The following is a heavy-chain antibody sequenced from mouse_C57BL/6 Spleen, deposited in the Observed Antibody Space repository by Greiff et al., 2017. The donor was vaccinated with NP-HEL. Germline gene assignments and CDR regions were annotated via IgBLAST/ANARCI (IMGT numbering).Heavy chain of an antibody. V-gene: IGHV2-5*01. CDR1: GFSLTSYG. D-gene: IGHD2-5*01. J-gene: IGHJ4*01. CDR2: IWRGGST. Sequence: VQLQQSGPGLVQPSQSLSITCTVSGFSLTSYGVHWVRQSPGKGLEWLGVIWRGGSTDYNAAFMSRLSITKDNSKSQVFFKMNSLQADDTAIYYCAKGAYYSNFYYAMDYWGQGTSVTVSS. CDR3: AKGAYYSNFYYAMDY.